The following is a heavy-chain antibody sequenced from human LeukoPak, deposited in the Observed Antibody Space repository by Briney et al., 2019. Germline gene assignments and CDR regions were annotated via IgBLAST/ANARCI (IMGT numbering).Heavy chain of an antibody. CDR2: FDPEDGET. CDR3: ATGAGDTAMVTGWYFDL. V-gene: IGHV1-24*01. J-gene: IGHJ2*01. D-gene: IGHD5-18*01. CDR1: GYTLTELS. Sequence: ASVKVSCKVSGYTLTELSMHWVRQAPGKGLEWMGGFDPEDGETIYAQKFQGRVIMTEDTSTDTAYMELSSLRSEDTAVYYCATGAGDTAMVTGWYFDLWGRGTLVTVSS.